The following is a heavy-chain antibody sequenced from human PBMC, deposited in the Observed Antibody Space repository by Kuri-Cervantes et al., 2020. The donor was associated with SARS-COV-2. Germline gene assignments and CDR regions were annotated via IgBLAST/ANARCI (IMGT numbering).Heavy chain of an antibody. CDR3: ARDNILFSGSGFDT. CDR1: GGSISSDY. D-gene: IGHD1-26*01. J-gene: IGHJ5*02. V-gene: IGHV4-59*01. Sequence: GSLRLSCTVSGGSISSDYWSWIRQPPGKGLEWIGYFYSTGVTNYDPSLKTRVTISTDASKNQLSLKLTSVTAADTAVYYCARDNILFSGSGFDTWGQGALVTVSS. CDR2: FYSTGVT.